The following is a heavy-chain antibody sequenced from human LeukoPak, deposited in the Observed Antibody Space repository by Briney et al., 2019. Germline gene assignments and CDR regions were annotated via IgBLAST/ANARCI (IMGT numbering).Heavy chain of an antibody. CDR2: IYYSGST. V-gene: IGHV4-39*01. J-gene: IGHJ4*02. CDR3: ARRSRTFIDY. CDR1: GGSISSSSYY. Sequence: SETLSLTCTVSGGSISSSSYYWGWIRQPPVKGLEWIGSIYYSGSTYYNPSLKSRVTISVDTSKNQFSLKLSSVTAADTAVYYCARRSRTFIDYWGQGTLVTVSS.